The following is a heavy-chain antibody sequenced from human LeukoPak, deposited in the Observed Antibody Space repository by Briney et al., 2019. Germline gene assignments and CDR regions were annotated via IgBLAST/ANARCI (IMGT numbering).Heavy chain of an antibody. CDR1: GFTFSSYA. CDR3: AKKDTGHWAFDI. CDR2: ISGSGGST. Sequence: GGSLRLSCAASGFTFSSYAISWVRQAPGKGLEWVSAISGSGGSTYYADSVKGRFTISRDNSKNTLYLQMNSLRAEDTAVYYCAKKDTGHWAFDIWGQGTMVTVSS. V-gene: IGHV3-23*01. D-gene: IGHD5-18*01. J-gene: IGHJ3*02.